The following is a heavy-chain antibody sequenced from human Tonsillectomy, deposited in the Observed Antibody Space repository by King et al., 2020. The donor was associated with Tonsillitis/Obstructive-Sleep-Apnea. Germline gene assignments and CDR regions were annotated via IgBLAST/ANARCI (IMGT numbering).Heavy chain of an antibody. CDR2: INHSGST. D-gene: IGHD2-8*01. CDR1: GESFSGYY. V-gene: IGHV4-34*01. J-gene: IGHJ4*02. CDR3: ARGIVLMVYATFDY. Sequence: VQLQQWGAGLLKPSETLSLTCAVYGESFSGYYWSWIRQPPGKGLEWIGEINHSGSTNYNPSLKSRVTISVDTSKNQFSLKLSSVPAADTAVYYCARGIVLMVYATFDYWGQGTLVTVSS.